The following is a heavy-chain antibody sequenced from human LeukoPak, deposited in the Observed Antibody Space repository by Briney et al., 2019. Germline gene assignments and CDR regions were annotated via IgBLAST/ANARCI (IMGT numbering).Heavy chain of an antibody. CDR3: ARQLGASGYDSPFGC. V-gene: IGHV4-39*01. CDR2: IYYSGST. CDR1: GGSISSSSYY. J-gene: IGHJ4*02. D-gene: IGHD5-12*01. Sequence: SDTLSLTCTVSGGSISSSSYYWGWIRQPPGKGLEWIGSIYYSGSTHYNPSLRSRVTISVDTSKNQVSLKLSSVSAADTAVYYCARQLGASGYDSPFGCWGQGTLVTVSP.